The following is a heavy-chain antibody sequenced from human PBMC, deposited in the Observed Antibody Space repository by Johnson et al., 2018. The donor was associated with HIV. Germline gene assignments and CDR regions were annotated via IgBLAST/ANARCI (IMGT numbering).Heavy chain of an antibody. CDR2: IKSVSDDETK. J-gene: IGHJ3*02. CDR1: GFTVSSNY. D-gene: IGHD2-15*01. CDR3: TTPGDRWYTLVGEAAFDI. Sequence: VQLVESGGGLVQPGGSLRLSCAASGFTVSSNYMSWVRQAPGKGLEWVGRIKSVSDDETKDYGSPVKGRFTIPRDDSSNTLYLQMNGLKTEDTAVYYCTTPGDRWYTLVGEAAFDIWGQGTMVTVSS. V-gene: IGHV3-15*01.